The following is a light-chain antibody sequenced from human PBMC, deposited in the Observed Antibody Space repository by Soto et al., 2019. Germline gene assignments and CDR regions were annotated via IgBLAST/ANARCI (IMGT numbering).Light chain of an antibody. Sequence: EIVMTQSTATLSVSPGERATLSCRASQSVSSYLAWYQQKPGQAPRLLIYGASTRATGIPARFSGSGSGTEFTLTISSLQSEDFVVYYCQQYNNWPRTFGQGTKVEIK. CDR2: GAS. CDR1: QSVSSY. CDR3: QQYNNWPRT. V-gene: IGKV3-15*01. J-gene: IGKJ1*01.